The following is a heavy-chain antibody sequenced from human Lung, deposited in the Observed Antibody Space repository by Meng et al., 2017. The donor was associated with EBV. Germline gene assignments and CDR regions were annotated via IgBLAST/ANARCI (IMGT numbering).Heavy chain of an antibody. Sequence: EIQLVESGGGLVKPGGSLGLSCAASGFPFSPYSMNLVRQGPGEGLGWVSSISPSGNIYYADSVKGRFTISRDNTKTSVYLQMNSLRAEDTAVYYCTRDYVTRIFGHWGQGTLVTVFS. J-gene: IGHJ4*02. CDR3: TRDYVTRIFGH. CDR2: ISPSGNI. V-gene: IGHV3-21*02. CDR1: GFPFSPYS. D-gene: IGHD2-15*01.